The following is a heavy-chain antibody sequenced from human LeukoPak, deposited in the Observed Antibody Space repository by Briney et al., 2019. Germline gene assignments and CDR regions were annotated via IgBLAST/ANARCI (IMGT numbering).Heavy chain of an antibody. J-gene: IGHJ4*02. V-gene: IGHV3-30-3*01. CDR1: GFTFRNYV. Sequence: GGSLRLSCAASGFTFRNYVIHWVRQAPGKGPEWVAVTSSDLNVKLYADSVKGRFTISRDNTRSTLYLQMNSLRPEDTAIYYCAREGYYGSGSPPSLYFDYWGQGTLVTVSS. D-gene: IGHD3-10*01. CDR3: AREGYYGSGSPPSLYFDY. CDR2: TSSDLNVK.